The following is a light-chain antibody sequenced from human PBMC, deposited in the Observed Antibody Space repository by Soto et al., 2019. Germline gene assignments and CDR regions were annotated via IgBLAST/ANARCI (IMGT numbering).Light chain of an antibody. CDR2: DND. CDR1: SSNIGNNY. J-gene: IGLJ3*02. Sequence: QSVLTQPPSVSAAPGQKVTISCSGSSSNIGNNYVSWYQQLPGTAPKLLIYDNDNRPSGIPDRFSGSKSGTSATLGITGLQTGDEADYYCGTWDTSLSGGVFGGGTQLTVL. CDR3: GTWDTSLSGGV. V-gene: IGLV1-51*01.